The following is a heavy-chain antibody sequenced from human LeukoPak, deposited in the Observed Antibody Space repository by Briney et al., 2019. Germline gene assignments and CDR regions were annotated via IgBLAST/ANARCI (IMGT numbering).Heavy chain of an antibody. CDR2: ISWNSGSI. V-gene: IGHV3-9*03. D-gene: IGHD4-17*01. J-gene: IGHJ4*02. CDR1: GFTFDDYA. CDR3: AKGGYDYGDVIDY. Sequence: GGSLRLSCAASGFTFDDYAMHWVRQAPGKDLEWVSGISWNSGSIGYADSVKGRFTISRDNAKNSLYLQMNSLRAEDMALYYCAKGGYDYGDVIDYWGQGTLVTVSS.